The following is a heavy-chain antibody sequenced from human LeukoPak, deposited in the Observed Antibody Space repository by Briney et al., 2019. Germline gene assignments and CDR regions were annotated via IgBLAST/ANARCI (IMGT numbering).Heavy chain of an antibody. V-gene: IGHV4-4*07. CDR3: ARTQYSSSSDYYMDV. CDR1: GGSISSYY. J-gene: IGHJ6*03. CDR2: FYTSGST. D-gene: IGHD6-6*01. Sequence: PSETLSLTCTVSGGSISSYYWSWIRQPAGKGLQWLGRFYTSGSTNYNPSLKSRVTMSVDTSKNQVSLQLTSVTAADTAVYYCARTQYSSSSDYYMDVRGKGTTVTVSS.